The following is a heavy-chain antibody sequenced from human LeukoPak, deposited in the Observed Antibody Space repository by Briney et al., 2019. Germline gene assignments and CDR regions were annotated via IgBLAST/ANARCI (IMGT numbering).Heavy chain of an antibody. CDR1: GGSISSNAYY. D-gene: IGHD2-8*02. Sequence: MASETLSLTCTVSGGSISSNAYYWAWIRQPPGKGLEWIGSIYSSVSTYYNPSLKSRVTISVDTSKNQFSLRLSSVTAADTAVYYCARRPPAGGTDWFDPWGQGTLVTVSS. CDR3: ARRPPAGGTDWFDP. V-gene: IGHV4-39*01. CDR2: IYSSVST. J-gene: IGHJ5*02.